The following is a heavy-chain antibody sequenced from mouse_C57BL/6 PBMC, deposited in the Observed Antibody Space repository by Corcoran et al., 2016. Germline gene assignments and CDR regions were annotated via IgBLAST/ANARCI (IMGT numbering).Heavy chain of an antibody. J-gene: IGHJ1*03. Sequence: QIQLVQSGPELKKPGETVKISCKASGYTFTTYGMSWVKQAPGKGLKWMGWINTYSGVPTYADDFKGRFAFSLETSASTAYLQINNLKNEDTATYFCARSDSNYGGYFDVWGTGTTVTVSS. CDR1: GYTFTTYG. CDR3: ARSDSNYGGYFDV. V-gene: IGHV9-3*01. CDR2: INTYSGVP. D-gene: IGHD2-5*01.